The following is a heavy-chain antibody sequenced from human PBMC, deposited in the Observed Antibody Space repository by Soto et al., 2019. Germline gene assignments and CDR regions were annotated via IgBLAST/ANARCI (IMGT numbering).Heavy chain of an antibody. D-gene: IGHD1-1*01. Sequence: QVDLVKSGAEVNKPGASVKVSCKASGYTFTSYGITWVRQAPGQGLEWMGWISAHNGNTDYAQKLQGRVIVTRDTSTSTAYMELRSLRSDDTAVYYCARGRYGDYWGQGALVTVSS. CDR2: ISAHNGNT. CDR1: GYTFTSYG. V-gene: IGHV1-18*01. CDR3: ARGRYGDY. J-gene: IGHJ4*02.